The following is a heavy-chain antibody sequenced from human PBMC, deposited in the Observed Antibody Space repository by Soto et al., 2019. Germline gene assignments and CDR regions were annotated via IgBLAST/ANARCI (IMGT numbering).Heavy chain of an antibody. CDR3: ARARWTPRVRNWFEP. CDR2: INHSGST. Sequence: QVQLQQWGAGLLKPSETLSLTCAVYGGSFSGYYWSWIRQPPGKGLEWIGEINHSGSTNYNPSLKSRVSISVDTSKNQFSLKLSSVTAADTAVYYCARARWTPRVRNWFEPWGQRTLVTVSS. CDR1: GGSFSGYY. D-gene: IGHD2-15*01. V-gene: IGHV4-34*01. J-gene: IGHJ5*02.